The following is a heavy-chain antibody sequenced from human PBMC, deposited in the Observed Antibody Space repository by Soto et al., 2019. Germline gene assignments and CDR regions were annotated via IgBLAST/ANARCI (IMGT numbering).Heavy chain of an antibody. CDR1: GASVSSNSPA. D-gene: IGHD3-16*01. V-gene: IGHV6-1*01. CDR2: TYYRSKWYN. Sequence: PSQTLSLPCAISGASVSSNSPALNCTSQSPSRGLEWLGRTYYRSKWYNDYAVVVKSRLTITPDTYKNQFSLQLNSVTPEDTAVYYCARAIGPMIFDVWGQGTMVTVSS. J-gene: IGHJ3*01. CDR3: ARAIGPMIFDV.